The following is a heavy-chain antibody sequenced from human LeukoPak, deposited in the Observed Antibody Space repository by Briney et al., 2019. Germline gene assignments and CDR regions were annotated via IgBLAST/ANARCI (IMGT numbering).Heavy chain of an antibody. CDR2: IYHSGST. J-gene: IGHJ4*02. Sequence: SETLSLTCTVSGGSISSSSYYWGWIRQPPGKGLEWIGSIYHSGSTYYNPSLKSRVTISVDTSKNQFSLKLSSVTAADTAVYYCARVEGVVVPAAIDYWGQGTLVTVSS. CDR1: GGSISSSSYY. D-gene: IGHD2-2*01. V-gene: IGHV4-39*07. CDR3: ARVEGVVVPAAIDY.